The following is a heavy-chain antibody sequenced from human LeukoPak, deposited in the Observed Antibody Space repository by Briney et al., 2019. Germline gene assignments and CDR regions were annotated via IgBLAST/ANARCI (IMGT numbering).Heavy chain of an antibody. CDR3: ARLDSSSWPPSHFDY. Sequence: GESLKISCKGSGYSFTSYWIGWVRQMPGKGLEWMGIIYPGDSDTRYSPSFQGQVTISADKSISTAYLQWSSLKASDTAMYYCARLDSSSWPPSHFDYWGQGTLVTVSS. D-gene: IGHD6-13*01. CDR1: GYSFTSYW. V-gene: IGHV5-51*01. CDR2: IYPGDSDT. J-gene: IGHJ4*02.